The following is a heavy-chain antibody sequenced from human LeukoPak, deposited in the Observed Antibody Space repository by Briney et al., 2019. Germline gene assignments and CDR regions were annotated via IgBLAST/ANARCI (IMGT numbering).Heavy chain of an antibody. CDR3: ARTLFYYDSSGYYTVEGIIFDY. CDR1: GFTFSSYS. CDR2: ISSSSSYI. D-gene: IGHD3-22*01. V-gene: IGHV3-21*01. J-gene: IGHJ4*02. Sequence: GGSLRLSCAASGFTFSSYSMNWVRQAPGKGLEWVSSISSSSSYIYYADSVKGRFTISRDNAKNSLYLQMNSLRAEDTAVYYCARTLFYYDSSGYYTVEGIIFDYWGQGTLVTVSS.